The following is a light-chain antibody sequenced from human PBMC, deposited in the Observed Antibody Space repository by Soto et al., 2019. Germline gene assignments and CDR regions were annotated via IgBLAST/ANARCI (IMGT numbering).Light chain of an antibody. Sequence: QAVVTQVPSLTVSPGGTVTLTCGSSTGAVTSGHYPYWFQQKPGQAPRTLIYDTSNKHSWTPARFSGSLLGGKAALTLSGAQPEDEAEYYCLLSYNGARQKVFGTGTKVTVL. CDR2: DTS. J-gene: IGLJ1*01. V-gene: IGLV7-46*01. CDR1: TGAVTSGHY. CDR3: LLSYNGARQKV.